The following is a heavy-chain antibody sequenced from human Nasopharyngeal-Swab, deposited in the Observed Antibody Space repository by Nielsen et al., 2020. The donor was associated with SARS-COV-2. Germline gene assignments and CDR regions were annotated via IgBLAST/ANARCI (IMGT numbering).Heavy chain of an antibody. D-gene: IGHD6-6*01. CDR2: IWYDGSNK. CDR3: ARDWYSSSSDHYYYGMDV. V-gene: IGHV3-33*01. Sequence: GGSLRLSCAASGFTFSSYGMHWVRQAPGKGLEWAAVIWYDGSNKYYADSVKGRFTISRDNSKNTLYLQMNSLRAEDTAVYYCARDWYSSSSDHYYYGMDVWGQGTTVTVSS. CDR1: GFTFSSYG. J-gene: IGHJ6*02.